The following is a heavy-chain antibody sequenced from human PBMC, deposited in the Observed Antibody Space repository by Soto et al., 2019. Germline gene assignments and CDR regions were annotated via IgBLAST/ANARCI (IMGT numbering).Heavy chain of an antibody. CDR3: ASRRSVYYDSSGYYFDY. D-gene: IGHD3-22*01. V-gene: IGHV1-69*06. Sequence: EASVKVSCKASGGTFSSYAISWVRQAPGQGLEWMGGIIPIFGTANYAQKFQGRVTITADKSTSTAYMELSSLRSEDTAVYYCASRRSVYYDSSGYYFDYWGQGTLVTVSS. CDR1: GGTFSSYA. J-gene: IGHJ4*02. CDR2: IIPIFGTA.